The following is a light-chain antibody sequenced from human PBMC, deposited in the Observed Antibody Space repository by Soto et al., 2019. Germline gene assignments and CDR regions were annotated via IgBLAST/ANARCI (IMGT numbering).Light chain of an antibody. CDR2: SND. CDR1: SYNIGSNT. CDR3: AAWDDSLNGWV. V-gene: IGLV1-44*01. Sequence: QSVLTQEPSASGTPGQRVTISCSGSSYNIGSNTVTWYQQVPGTAPKLLIYSNDQRPSGVPDRFSGSKSGTSASLAIAGLQSEDEADYYCAAWDDSLNGWVFGGGTKLTVL. J-gene: IGLJ3*02.